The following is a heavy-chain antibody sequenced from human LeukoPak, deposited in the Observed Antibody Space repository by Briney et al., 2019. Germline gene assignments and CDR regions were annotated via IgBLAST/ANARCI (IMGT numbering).Heavy chain of an antibody. D-gene: IGHD1-7*01. Sequence: GGSLRLSCAASGFAFSSSSMNWVRQAPGKGLEWVSSISSGSSYIYYADPLKGRFTVSRDNAKNSLYLQMNSLRAEDTAVYYCASERYNWNYAFDYWGQGILVTVSS. CDR3: ASERYNWNYAFDY. CDR2: ISSGSSYI. CDR1: GFAFSSSS. J-gene: IGHJ4*02. V-gene: IGHV3-21*01.